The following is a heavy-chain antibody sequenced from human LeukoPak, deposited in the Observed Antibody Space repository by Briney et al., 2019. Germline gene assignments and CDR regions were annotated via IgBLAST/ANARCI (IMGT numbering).Heavy chain of an antibody. D-gene: IGHD2-2*01. CDR3: AKVETSGGATCYALDY. CDR2: IGGSAATT. V-gene: IGHV3-23*01. J-gene: IGHJ4*02. Sequence: GGSLRLSCASSVFTFGGYAMTWVRQAPDKGREWVSAIGGSAATTHYADSVTGRFTTSRDDSQNRLYLQMHSLSREDTAVYYCAKVETSGGATCYALDYWGEGTLVTVS. CDR1: VFTFGGYA.